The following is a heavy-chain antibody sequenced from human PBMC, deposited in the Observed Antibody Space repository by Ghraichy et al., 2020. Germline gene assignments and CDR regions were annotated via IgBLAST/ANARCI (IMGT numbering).Heavy chain of an antibody. J-gene: IGHJ2*01. V-gene: IGHV3-48*02. CDR2: IANAKRPTI. D-gene: IGHD2-21*02. CDR1: GFTFSNYA. CDR3: ARKGGSCRCDCFVDFDL. Sequence: GGSLRLSCVASGFTFSNYAINWVRQAPGKGLEWVSYIANAKRPTIYYAGSVRGRFTISRDNGRNSVYLQMNSLREEDTAVYYCARKGGSCRCDCFVDFDLWGRGTLVTVSS.